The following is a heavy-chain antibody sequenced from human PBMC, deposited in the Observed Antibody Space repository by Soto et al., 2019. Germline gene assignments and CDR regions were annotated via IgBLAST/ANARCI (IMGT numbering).Heavy chain of an antibody. CDR3: AGRWVYYGSGTLYYYYGMDV. J-gene: IGHJ6*02. Sequence: AETLSLTCAVYVGSFSGYCWSWVRQPPGKGLEWIGEINHSGSTNYNPSLKSRVTISVDTSKSQFSLKLSSVTAADTAVYYCAGRWVYYGSGTLYYYYGMDVWGQGTTVTVSS. CDR2: INHSGST. D-gene: IGHD3-10*01. CDR1: VGSFSGYC. V-gene: IGHV4-34*01.